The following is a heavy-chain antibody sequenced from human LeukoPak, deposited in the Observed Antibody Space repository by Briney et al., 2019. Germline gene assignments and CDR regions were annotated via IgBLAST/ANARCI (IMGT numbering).Heavy chain of an antibody. CDR1: GGSFSGYY. CDR3: ARVAWSGYWIDY. Sequence: SETLALTCAVHGGSFSGYYWGWIRQPPGKGLEWIGEINHSGSTNYNPSLKSRVTISVDTSKNQFSLKLSSVTAADTAVYYCARVAWSGYWIDYWGQGTLVTVSS. V-gene: IGHV4-34*01. J-gene: IGHJ4*02. D-gene: IGHD5-12*01. CDR2: INHSGST.